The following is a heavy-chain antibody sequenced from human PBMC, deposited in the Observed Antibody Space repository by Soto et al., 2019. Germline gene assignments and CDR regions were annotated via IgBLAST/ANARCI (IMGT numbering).Heavy chain of an antibody. CDR3: TTADVQCSGGSTSGVHMHG. J-gene: IGHJ6*03. V-gene: IGHV3-66*01. CDR1: GFTFSSKY. D-gene: IGHD2-15*01. Sequence: EVQLVESGGGLVQPGGSLRLSCVASGFTFSSKYMSWVRQAPGEGLEWVSLINGDGYTYYAASVKGRFTISRDNSKKTLNLQMTSLRAEDRDVYHCTTADVQCSGGSTSGVHMHGWGTGPRVPASS. CDR2: INGDGYT.